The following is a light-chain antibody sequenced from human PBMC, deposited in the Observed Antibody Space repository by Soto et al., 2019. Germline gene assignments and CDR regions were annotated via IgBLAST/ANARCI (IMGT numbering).Light chain of an antibody. Sequence: DIQMTQSPSSLSASVGDRVTITCRASQTITTYLNWYQQRPGKAPKLLIFGATALQGGVPSRFRGSGSGTDFTLTISSLQPEDFATYHCQQTYNTPLTFGVGTKVEIK. CDR2: GAT. J-gene: IGKJ4*01. V-gene: IGKV1-39*01. CDR3: QQTYNTPLT. CDR1: QTITTY.